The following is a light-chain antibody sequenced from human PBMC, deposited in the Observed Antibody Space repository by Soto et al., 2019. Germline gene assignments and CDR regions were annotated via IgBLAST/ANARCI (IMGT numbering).Light chain of an antibody. J-gene: IGKJ2*01. CDR1: QSVSSN. CDR3: QQYIDWPIT. V-gene: IGKV3-15*01. CDR2: GAS. Sequence: EIVMTQSPATLSVSPGESAALSCRASQSVSSNLAWYQQKPGQTPRLLIYGASTRATGIPARFSGSGSGTEFTLAISSLQSEDFAVYYCQQYIDWPITFGQGTKLEIK.